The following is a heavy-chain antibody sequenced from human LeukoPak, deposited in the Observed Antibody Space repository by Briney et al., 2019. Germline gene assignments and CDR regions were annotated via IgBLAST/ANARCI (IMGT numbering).Heavy chain of an antibody. CDR2: IKDKGDGETT. D-gene: IGHD2-21*01. V-gene: IGHV3-15*01. CDR1: GFTFSDAW. J-gene: IGHJ4*02. CDR3: TREIFDSLYFDS. Sequence: GGSLRLSCAASGFTFSDAWMSWVRQAPGKGLEWVGRIKDKGDGETTDYAAPVKGRFSISRDDSKNTLYLQMKSLNTEDTAVYYCTREIFDSLYFDSWGQGTPVAVSS.